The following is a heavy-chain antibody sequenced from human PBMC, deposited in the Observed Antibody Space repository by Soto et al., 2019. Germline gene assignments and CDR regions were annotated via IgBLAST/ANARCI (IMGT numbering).Heavy chain of an antibody. CDR3: ARLHCNSPNCVPLDP. V-gene: IGHV4-30-2*03. Sequence: SETLCLTCAVAGGSIIRGGYSWSWIRQPPGKGLEWIGYIYHSGSAYYSPSLKSRVTMSVDTSKNQLSLELRSVTAADTAVYYCARLHCNSPNCVPLDPWGQGTLVTVSS. D-gene: IGHD2-2*01. CDR2: IYHSGSA. J-gene: IGHJ5*02. CDR1: GGSIIRGGYS.